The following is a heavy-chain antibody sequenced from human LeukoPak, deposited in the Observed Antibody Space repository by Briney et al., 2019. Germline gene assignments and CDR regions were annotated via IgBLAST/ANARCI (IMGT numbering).Heavy chain of an antibody. Sequence: GRSLRLSCAASGFTFSSYGMHWVRQAPGKGLEWVAVIWYDGSNKYYVDSVKGRFTISRDNSKNTLYLQMNSLRAEDTAVYYCARGPLYYFDYWGQGTLVTVSS. D-gene: IGHD2-15*01. CDR3: ARGPLYYFDY. CDR2: IWYDGSNK. J-gene: IGHJ4*02. V-gene: IGHV3-33*01. CDR1: GFTFSSYG.